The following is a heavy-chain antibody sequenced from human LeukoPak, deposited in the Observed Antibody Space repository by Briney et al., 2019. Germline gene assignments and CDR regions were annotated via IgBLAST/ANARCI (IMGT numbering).Heavy chain of an antibody. CDR1: GYSFTSYW. CDR2: IYPGDSDT. CDR3: ARQNDILTGYSDY. D-gene: IGHD3-9*01. V-gene: IGHV5-51*01. Sequence: GESLKISCKGSGYSFTSYWIGWVRQMPGKGLEWMGIIYPGDSDTGYSPSFQGQVTISADKSISTAYLQWSSLKASDTAMYYCARQNDILTGYSDYWGQGTLVTVSS. J-gene: IGHJ4*02.